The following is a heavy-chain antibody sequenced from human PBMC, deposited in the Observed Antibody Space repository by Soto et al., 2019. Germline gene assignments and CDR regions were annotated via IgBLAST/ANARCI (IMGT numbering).Heavy chain of an antibody. J-gene: IGHJ4*02. D-gene: IGHD2-15*01. V-gene: IGHV1-18*01. CDR2: ISAYNGNT. CDR3: ARDSQDIVVVVAATRGSVSPDY. Sequence: GASVKVSCKASGYTFTSYGISWGRQAPGQGLEWMGWISAYNGNTNYAQKLQGRVTMTTDTSTSTAYMELRSLRSDDTAVYYCARDSQDIVVVVAATRGSVSPDYWGQGTLVTVSS. CDR1: GYTFTSYG.